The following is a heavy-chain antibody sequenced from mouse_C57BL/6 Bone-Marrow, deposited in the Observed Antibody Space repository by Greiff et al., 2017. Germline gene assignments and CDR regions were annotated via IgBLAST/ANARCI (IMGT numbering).Heavy chain of an antibody. CDR3: ARAAYSNYVGYFEV. D-gene: IGHD2-5*01. CDR1: GYTFPSYW. CDR2: IDPKCGGT. Sequence: VQLQQPGAELVKPGASVKLSCKASGYTFPSYWMHWVKQRPGRGLEWIGRIDPKCGGTKYNEKFKSKATLTVDKPSSTAYMQLSSLTSEDSAVYYCARAAYSNYVGYFEVWGTGTTVTVSS. J-gene: IGHJ1*03. V-gene: IGHV1-72*01.